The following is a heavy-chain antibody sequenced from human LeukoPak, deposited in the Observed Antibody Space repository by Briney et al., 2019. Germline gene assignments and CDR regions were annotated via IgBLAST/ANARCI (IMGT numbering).Heavy chain of an antibody. J-gene: IGHJ4*02. CDR1: ELTFSNYA. D-gene: IGHD5-18*01. CDR3: ARGMTAPDY. V-gene: IGHV3-23*01. CDR2: ISTGGGST. Sequence: GGSLRLSCAASELTFSNYAFSWVRQAPGKGLQWVSSISTGGGSTYYADSVKGRFTISRDNSKNTLYVQMNSLRVEDTAIYYCARGMTAPDYWGQGTLVTVSS.